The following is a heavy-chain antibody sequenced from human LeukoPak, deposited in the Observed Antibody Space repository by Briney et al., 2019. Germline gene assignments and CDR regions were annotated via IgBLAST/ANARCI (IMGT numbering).Heavy chain of an antibody. D-gene: IGHD3-22*01. CDR1: GFTFSSYW. J-gene: IGHJ5*02. CDR3: ARDEYYYDSSGPMYNWFDP. CDR2: IKQDGSEK. V-gene: IGHV3-7*01. Sequence: GGSLRLSCAASGFTFSSYWMSWVRQAPGKGLEWVANIKQDGSEKYYVDSVKGRFTISRDNAKNSLHLQMNSLRAEDTAVYYCARDEYYYDSSGPMYNWFDPWGQGTLVTVSS.